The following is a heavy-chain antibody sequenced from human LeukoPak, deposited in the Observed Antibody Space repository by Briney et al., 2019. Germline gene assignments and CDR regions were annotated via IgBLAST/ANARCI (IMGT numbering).Heavy chain of an antibody. CDR2: ISWNSGSI. CDR1: GFTFNDYA. Sequence: GGSLRLSCAASGFTFNDYAMQWVRQAPGKGLEWVSGISWNSGSIVYADSVKGRFTISRDNARNSLYLQMNSLRPDDTAVYYCATHSYGLFAYWGQGTLVTVSS. J-gene: IGHJ4*02. V-gene: IGHV3-9*01. D-gene: IGHD4-17*01. CDR3: ATHSYGLFAY.